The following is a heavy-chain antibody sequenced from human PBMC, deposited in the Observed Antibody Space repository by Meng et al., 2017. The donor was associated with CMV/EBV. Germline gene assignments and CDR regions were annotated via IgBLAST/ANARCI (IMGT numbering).Heavy chain of an antibody. V-gene: IGHV4-59*01. CDR3: ARGGGIQLWYYYYGMDV. D-gene: IGHD5-18*01. CDR2: IYYSGST. CDR1: GGSISSYY. Sequence: ETLSLTCTVSGGSISSYYWSWIRQPPGKGLEWIGYIYYSGSTNYNPSLRSRVTISVDTSKNQFSLKLSSVTAADTAVYYCARGGGIQLWYYYYGMDVWGQGTTVTVSS. J-gene: IGHJ6*02.